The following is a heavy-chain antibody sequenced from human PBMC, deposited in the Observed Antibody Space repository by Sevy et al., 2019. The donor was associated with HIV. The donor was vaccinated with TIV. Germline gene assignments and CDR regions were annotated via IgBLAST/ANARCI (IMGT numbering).Heavy chain of an antibody. CDR2: IGARGET. J-gene: IGHJ4*02. D-gene: IGHD4-4*01. V-gene: IGHV4-61*02. CDR1: GDSSGSGYYY. CDR3: AREIDQTVYPDYSDYFVY. Sequence: SETLSLTCTVSGDSSGSGYYYWGWIRQPAGKGLEWIGRIGARGETHYNPSLKSRVTISLDTSKNQISLRLTSVTAAETAMYYCAREIDQTVYPDYSDYFVYWGQGTLVTVSS.